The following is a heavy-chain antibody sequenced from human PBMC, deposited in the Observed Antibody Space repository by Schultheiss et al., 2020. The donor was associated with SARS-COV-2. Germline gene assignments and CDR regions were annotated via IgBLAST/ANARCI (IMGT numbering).Heavy chain of an antibody. CDR2: TYYRSKWYN. CDR1: GDSVSSNSAA. D-gene: IGHD1-1*01. J-gene: IGHJ5*02. Sequence: SETLSLTCAISGDSVSSNSAAWNWIRQSPSRGLEWLGRTYYRSKWYNDYAVSVKSRITINPDTSKNQFSLQLNSVTPEDTAVYYCARDVFVRQPVASAKLEFDPWGQGTLVTVSS. V-gene: IGHV6-1*01. CDR3: ARDVFVRQPVASAKLEFDP.